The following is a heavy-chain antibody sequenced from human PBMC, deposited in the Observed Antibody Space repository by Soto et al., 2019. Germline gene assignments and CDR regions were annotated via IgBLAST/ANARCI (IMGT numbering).Heavy chain of an antibody. CDR3: ARAISGYVT. J-gene: IGHJ4*02. CDR1: GIPYNTYA. D-gene: IGHD5-18*01. V-gene: IGHV1-3*01. Sequence: QVQLVQSGAEMKKPGASVKLSCKTSGIPYNTYAIHWVRQAPGQGLEWMGWINAGNGDTRYSQNFQGRVTLTRDTSGSTVYMALDSLKSEDTGVYYCARAISGYVTWGQGTLVTVSS. CDR2: INAGNGDT.